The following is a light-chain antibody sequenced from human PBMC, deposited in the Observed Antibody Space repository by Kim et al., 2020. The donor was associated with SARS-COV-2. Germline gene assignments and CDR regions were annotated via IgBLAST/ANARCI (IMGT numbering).Light chain of an antibody. V-gene: IGLV3-19*01. CDR2: GKN. CDR1: SLRSYY. Sequence: ALGQTVRITCQGDSLRSYYATWYQQKPGQAPIVVIYGKNNRPSGIPDRFSGSSPGNTASLTITGTQAGDEADYYCNSRDSNDNVVFGGGTQLTVL. J-gene: IGLJ2*01. CDR3: NSRDSNDNVV.